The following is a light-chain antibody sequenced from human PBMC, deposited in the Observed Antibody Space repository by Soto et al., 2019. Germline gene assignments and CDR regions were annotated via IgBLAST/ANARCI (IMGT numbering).Light chain of an antibody. CDR1: SGHSRYT. V-gene: IGLV4-69*01. J-gene: IGLJ2*01. Sequence: QPVLTQSPSASASLGASVKLTCTLSSGHSRYTIAWHQQQPEKGPRYLMKLNSDGSHRKGDGIPDRFSGSSSGAERYLTISSLQSDDEADYYCQTWGTGYSLFGGGTKVTVL. CDR3: QTWGTGYSL. CDR2: LNSDGSH.